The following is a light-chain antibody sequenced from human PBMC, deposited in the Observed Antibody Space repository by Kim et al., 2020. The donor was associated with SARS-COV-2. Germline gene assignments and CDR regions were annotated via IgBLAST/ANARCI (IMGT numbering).Light chain of an antibody. Sequence: QSITISCTGTSSDVGGYNYVSWYQQHPGKAPKVMIHDVSKRPSGVSNRFSGSKSGNTASLTISGLQAEDEADYYCSSYTSSTTLVFGGGTQLTVL. CDR2: DVS. J-gene: IGLJ2*01. CDR3: SSYTSSTTLV. CDR1: SSDVGGYNY. V-gene: IGLV2-14*04.